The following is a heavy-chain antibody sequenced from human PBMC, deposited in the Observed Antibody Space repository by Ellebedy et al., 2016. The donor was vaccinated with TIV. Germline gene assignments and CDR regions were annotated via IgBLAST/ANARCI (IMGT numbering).Heavy chain of an antibody. D-gene: IGHD4-17*01. J-gene: IGHJ4*02. CDR2: IDWADDK. CDR3: ARILRGDFVGYSDY. CDR1: GFSLNTSGMC. V-gene: IGHV2-70*01. Sequence: SGPTLVXPTQTLTLTCSFSGFSLNTSGMCVTWIRRPPGKSLEWLALIDWADDKYYSTSLKTRLTISKDTSKNLVVLTMTNVDPVDTATYYCARILRGDFVGYSDYWGQGTLVTVSS.